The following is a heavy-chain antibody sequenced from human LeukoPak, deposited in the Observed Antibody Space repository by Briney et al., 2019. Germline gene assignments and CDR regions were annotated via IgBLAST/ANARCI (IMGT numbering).Heavy chain of an antibody. D-gene: IGHD6-19*01. V-gene: IGHV1-69*13. CDR1: GGTFSSYA. CDR2: IIPIFGTA. CDR3: ARVVAGEGREYFDY. Sequence: SVKVSCKASGGTFSSYAISWGRQAPGQGLEWMGGIIPIFGTANYAQKFQGRVTITADESTSTAYMELSSLRSEDTAVYYRARVVAGEGREYFDYWGQGTLVTVSS. J-gene: IGHJ4*02.